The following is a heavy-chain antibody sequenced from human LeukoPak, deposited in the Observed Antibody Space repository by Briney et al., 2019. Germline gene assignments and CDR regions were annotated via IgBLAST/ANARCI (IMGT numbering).Heavy chain of an antibody. CDR2: INTKGET. D-gene: IGHD2-21*01. J-gene: IGHJ4*02. V-gene: IGHV4-4*09. CDR1: GVSMSAYQ. Sequence: SETLSLTCTVSGVSMSAYQWSWVRQSPEKGLEWIGCINTKGETSYNPSLKSRVTTSVDTSKSQFSLRLTSVTAADTAVYYCATSNDAKIAPFDHWGQGAPVNVSS. CDR3: ATSNDAKIAPFDH.